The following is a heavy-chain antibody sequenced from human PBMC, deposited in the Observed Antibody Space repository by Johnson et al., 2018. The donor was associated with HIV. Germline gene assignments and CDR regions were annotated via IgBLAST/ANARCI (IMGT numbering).Heavy chain of an antibody. J-gene: IGHJ3*02. D-gene: IGHD1-1*01. CDR1: GFVFSDYV. V-gene: IGHV3-30*02. CDR2: IRYDGSKR. Sequence: QVQLVESVGGLVQPGGSLTLSCAASGFVFSDYVMHWVRQAPGKGLEWVAFIRYDGSKRYYADSVKGRFSISRDNSKNTLYLQVNSLRPEDTALYYCAKDRGLERRELAFDIWGQGTMVTVSS. CDR3: AKDRGLERRELAFDI.